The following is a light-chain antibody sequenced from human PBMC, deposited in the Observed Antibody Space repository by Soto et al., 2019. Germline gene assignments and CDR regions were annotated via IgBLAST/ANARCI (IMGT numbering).Light chain of an antibody. CDR3: KKYGNSTQT. CDR2: GAS. J-gene: IGKJ1*01. Sequence: IVTTQSPATLSVSAGERAPPSCRASQSLSNNIYLAWYQQKTGQAPRLLIYGASSRATGIQNRFSGSGSGTDFTLTISRLETEELAVYDCKKYGNSTQTVGQLNKVEIK. V-gene: IGKV3-20*01. CDR1: QSLSNNIY.